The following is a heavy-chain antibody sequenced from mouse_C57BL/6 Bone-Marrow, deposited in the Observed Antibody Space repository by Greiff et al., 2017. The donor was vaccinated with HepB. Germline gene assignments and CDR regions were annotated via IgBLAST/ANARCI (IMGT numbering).Heavy chain of an antibody. CDR2: IDPEDGDT. Sequence: EVQLVESGAELVRPGASVKLSCTASGFNIKDDYMHWVKQRPEQGLEWIGWIDPEDGDTEYASKFQGKATITADTSSNTAYLQLSSLTSEDTAVYYCTSDYYGSSYGWYFDVWGTGTTVTVSS. D-gene: IGHD1-1*01. CDR3: TSDYYGSSYGWYFDV. CDR1: GFNIKDDY. J-gene: IGHJ1*03. V-gene: IGHV14-4*01.